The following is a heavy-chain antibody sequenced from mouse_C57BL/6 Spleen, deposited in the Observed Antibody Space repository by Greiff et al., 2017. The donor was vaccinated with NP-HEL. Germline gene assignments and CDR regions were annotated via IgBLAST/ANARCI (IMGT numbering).Heavy chain of an antibody. D-gene: IGHD1-1*01. CDR1: GFTFSDYG. CDR2: ISSGSSTI. Sequence: EVKLVESGGGLVKPGGSLKLSCAASGFTFSDYGMHWVRQAPEKGLEWVAYISSGSSTIYYADTVKGRFTISRDNAKSTLFLQMTSLRSEDTAMYYCASYYYGSSYYYAMDYWGQGTSVTVSS. CDR3: ASYYYGSSYYYAMDY. J-gene: IGHJ4*01. V-gene: IGHV5-17*01.